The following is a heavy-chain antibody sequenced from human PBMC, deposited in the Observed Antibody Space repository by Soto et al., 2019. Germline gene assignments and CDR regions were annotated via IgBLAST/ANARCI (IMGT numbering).Heavy chain of an antibody. V-gene: IGHV3-23*01. CDR2: ISGSGGST. CDR3: AKGRMVRGNNWFDP. D-gene: IGHD3-10*01. J-gene: IGHJ5*02. CDR1: GFTFSSYA. Sequence: VGSLRLSCAAPGFTFSSYAMSWVRQAPGKGLEWVSAISGSGGSTYYADSVKGRFTISRDHSKNTLYLQMNSLRAEDTAVYYCAKGRMVRGNNWFDPWGQGTLVTVSS.